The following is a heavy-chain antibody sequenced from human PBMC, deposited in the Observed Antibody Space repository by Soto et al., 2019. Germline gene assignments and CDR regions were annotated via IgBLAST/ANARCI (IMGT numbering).Heavy chain of an antibody. J-gene: IGHJ4*02. CDR2: IYYSGTT. V-gene: IGHV4-61*01. Sequence: KTSETLSLTCTVSGGSLSTGTYYWTWIRQAPGKGLEWIGNIYYSGTTNYNPSLKSRVTISVDTSKNQFSLNLTSVTAADTALYFCARDQRLGLDYWGQGTLVTVSS. CDR1: GGSLSTGTYY. CDR3: ARDQRLGLDY. D-gene: IGHD6-19*01.